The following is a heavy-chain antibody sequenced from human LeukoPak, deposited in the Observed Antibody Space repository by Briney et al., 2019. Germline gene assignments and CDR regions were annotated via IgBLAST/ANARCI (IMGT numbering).Heavy chain of an antibody. D-gene: IGHD6-19*01. CDR2: ICGIGGCK. V-gene: IGHV3-23*01. J-gene: IGHJ4*02. Sequence: PGGSLRLSCEASGLTFNTYAIYWVRQAPGKGLEWVSGICGIGGCKYYADSVKGRFTISRDNSKNTVYLQMNSLTADDTAVYYCAKTTVGYSSGRYPGWPADCWGQGTLVTVSS. CDR3: AKTTVGYSSGRYPGWPADC. CDR1: GLTFNTYA.